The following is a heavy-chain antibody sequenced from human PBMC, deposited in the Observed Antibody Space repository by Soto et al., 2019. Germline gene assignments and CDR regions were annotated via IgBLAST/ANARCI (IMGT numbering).Heavy chain of an antibody. CDR1: GCSISSINNHFSNHY. CDR2: ISNIGFT. D-gene: IGHD3-10*01. J-gene: IGHJ6*02. CDR3: TTQGFGGLHGLVDV. V-gene: IGHV4-59*08. Sequence: SETLSLTCTFSGCSISSINNHFSNHYCSWIRLSPGKGLEWIGYISNIGFTRYNPSLRSRVSISVDTSKNQFSLKLTSVTAADTAVYYCTTQGFGGLHGLVDVWGQGTTVTVSS.